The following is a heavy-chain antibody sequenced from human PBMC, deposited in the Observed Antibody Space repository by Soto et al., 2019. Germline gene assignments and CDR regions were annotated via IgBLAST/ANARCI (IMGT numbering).Heavy chain of an antibody. D-gene: IGHD3-22*01. Sequence: ASVKVSCKASGGTFSSCAISWVRQAPGQGLEWMGGIIPIFGTANYAQKFQGRVTITADESTSTAYMELSSLRSEDTAVYYCARGGTDSSGHDYWGPGTLVTVSS. V-gene: IGHV1-69*13. CDR1: GGTFSSCA. J-gene: IGHJ4*02. CDR3: ARGGTDSSGHDY. CDR2: IIPIFGTA.